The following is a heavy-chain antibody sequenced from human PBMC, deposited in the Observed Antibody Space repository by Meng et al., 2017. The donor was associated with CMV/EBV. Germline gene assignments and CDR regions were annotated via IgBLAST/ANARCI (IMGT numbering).Heavy chain of an antibody. CDR1: GYTFTSYY. V-gene: IGHV1-46*01. CDR2: INPSGGST. Sequence: ASVKVSCKASGYTFTSYYMHWVRQAPGQGLEWMGIINPSGGSTSNAQKFQGRVTMTRDTSTSTVYMELSSLRSEDTAVYYCARDWTIFGVVIPGDDAFDIWGQGTMVTVSS. J-gene: IGHJ3*02. D-gene: IGHD3-3*01. CDR3: ARDWTIFGVVIPGDDAFDI.